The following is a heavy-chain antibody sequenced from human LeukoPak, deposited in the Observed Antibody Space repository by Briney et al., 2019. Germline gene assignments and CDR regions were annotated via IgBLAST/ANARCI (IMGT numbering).Heavy chain of an antibody. D-gene: IGHD3-22*01. J-gene: IGHJ4*02. CDR1: GGSISSYY. V-gene: IGHV4-59*12. CDR2: IYHSGST. Sequence: PSETLSLTCAVSGGSISSYYWSWIRQPPGKGLEWIGEIYHSGSTNYNPSLKSRVTISVDKSKNQFSLKLSSVTAADTAVYYCARVGTSGYYYTSWGQGTLVTVSS. CDR3: ARVGTSGYYYTS.